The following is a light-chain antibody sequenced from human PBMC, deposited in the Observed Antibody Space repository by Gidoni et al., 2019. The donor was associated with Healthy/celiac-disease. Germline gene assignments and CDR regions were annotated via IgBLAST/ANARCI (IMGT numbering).Light chain of an antibody. CDR1: SSDVGGYNY. V-gene: IGLV2-14*03. CDR2: DVR. J-gene: IGLJ2*01. Sequence: QYALTQPASVSGSPGQSITISCTGTSSDVGGYNYVSWYQQHQGKAPNLMIYDVRNRPSGASNRFSGSKSGNTASLTISGLQAEDEADYYCSSYTSSSTPHVVFGGGTKLTVL. CDR3: SSYTSSSTPHVV.